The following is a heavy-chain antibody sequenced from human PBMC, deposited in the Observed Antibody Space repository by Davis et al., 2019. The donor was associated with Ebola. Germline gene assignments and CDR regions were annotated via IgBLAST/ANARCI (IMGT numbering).Heavy chain of an antibody. J-gene: IGHJ3*02. CDR3: ASYTPGIAAAGTGAFDI. Sequence: GESPKISCKGSGYSFTSYWIGWVRQMPGKGLEWMGIIYPGDSDTRYSPSFQGQVTISADKSISTAYLQWSSLKASDTAMYYCASYTPGIAAAGTGAFDIWGQGTMVTVSS. CDR1: GYSFTSYW. V-gene: IGHV5-51*01. D-gene: IGHD6-13*01. CDR2: IYPGDSDT.